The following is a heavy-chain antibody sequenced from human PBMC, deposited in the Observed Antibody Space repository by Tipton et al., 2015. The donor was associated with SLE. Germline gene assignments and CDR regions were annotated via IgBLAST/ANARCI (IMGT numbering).Heavy chain of an antibody. Sequence: QLVQSGAEVKKPGSSVKVSCKASGDTFSRYTISWVRQAPGQGLEWMGRIIPMLGVANYAQKFQGRLTLTADKSTTTAYMELSSLRFEDTAVYYCARAVDSDDYWGQGTLVTVSS. V-gene: IGHV1-69*09. CDR2: IIPMLGVA. J-gene: IGHJ4*02. CDR3: ARAVDSDDY. CDR1: GDTFSRYT. D-gene: IGHD2-2*01.